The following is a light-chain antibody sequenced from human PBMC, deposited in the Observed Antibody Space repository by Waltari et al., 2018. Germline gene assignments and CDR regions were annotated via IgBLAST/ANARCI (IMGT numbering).Light chain of an antibody. CDR1: QLGDKS. V-gene: IGLV3-1*01. CDR2: HDT. CDR3: QAWDSSTVV. J-gene: IGLJ2*01. Sequence: SYDLTQPPSVSVSPGQTASISCSGAQLGDKSASWYQQKPGQSPVLVIYHDTKRPSGIPERFSGSNSGNTATLTISGTQAMDEADYYCQAWDSSTVVFGGGTKLTVL.